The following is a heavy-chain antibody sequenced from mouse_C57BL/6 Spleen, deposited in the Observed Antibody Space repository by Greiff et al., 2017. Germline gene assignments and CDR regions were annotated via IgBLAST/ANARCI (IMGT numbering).Heavy chain of an antibody. V-gene: IGHV5-17*01. CDR1: GFTFSDYG. CDR2: ISSGSSTI. Sequence: EVQLVESGGGLVKPGGSLKLSCAASGFTFSDYGMHWVRQAPEKGLEWVAYISSGSSTIYYADTVKGRFTISRDNAKNTLFLQMTSLRSEDTAMYYCARDWGTGSSYGFDYWGQGTTLTVSS. D-gene: IGHD1-1*01. J-gene: IGHJ2*01. CDR3: ARDWGTGSSYGFDY.